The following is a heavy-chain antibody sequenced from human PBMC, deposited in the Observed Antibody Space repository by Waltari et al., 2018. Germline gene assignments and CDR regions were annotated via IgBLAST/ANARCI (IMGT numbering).Heavy chain of an antibody. V-gene: IGHV3-9*01. CDR1: GFTFDDYD. J-gene: IGHJ4*02. Sequence: EVQLVESGGGLVQHGGSLRLSCAASGFTFDDYDRHWVRQAPGKGLEWVSGISLNSGSIGYADSVKGRFTISRDNAKNSLYLQMNSLRAEDTALYYCAKAGQWLVVGSVDYWGQGTLVTVSS. D-gene: IGHD6-19*01. CDR2: ISLNSGSI. CDR3: AKAGQWLVVGSVDY.